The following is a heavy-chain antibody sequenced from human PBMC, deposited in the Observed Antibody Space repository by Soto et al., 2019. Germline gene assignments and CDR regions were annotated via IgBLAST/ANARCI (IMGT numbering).Heavy chain of an antibody. Sequence: QPGGSLRLSCAASGFTFRNYAMHWVRQAPGKGLEWVATISYDGDNKYYTDSVKGPFIISRDNSKNTLYLQMNSLRPEDTAVYYCARPWGQLSTYYYGMDTWGQGTTVTVSS. CDR2: ISYDGDNK. D-gene: IGHD3-16*01. CDR1: GFTFRNYA. CDR3: ARPWGQLSTYYYGMDT. V-gene: IGHV3-30-3*01. J-gene: IGHJ6*02.